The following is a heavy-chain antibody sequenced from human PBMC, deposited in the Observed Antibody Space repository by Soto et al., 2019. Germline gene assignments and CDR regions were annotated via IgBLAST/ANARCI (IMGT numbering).Heavy chain of an antibody. D-gene: IGHD3-22*01. V-gene: IGHV2-5*02. CDR2: IYWDDDK. J-gene: IGHJ4*02. CDR3: AHWYYYDSSGYYRYYFDY. CDR1: GFSLSTSGVG. Sequence: QITLKESGPTLVKPTQTLTLTCTFSGFSLSTSGVGVGWIRQPPGKALEWVALIYWDDDKRYSPSLKSRLTITKDTSKNQVVLTMTNMDPVDTATYYCAHWYYYDSSGYYRYYFDYWGQGTLVTVSS.